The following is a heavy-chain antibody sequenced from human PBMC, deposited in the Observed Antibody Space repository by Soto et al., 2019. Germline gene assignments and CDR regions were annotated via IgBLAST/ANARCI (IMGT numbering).Heavy chain of an antibody. J-gene: IGHJ6*02. Sequence: GESLKISCTGSGYSFTSYWISWVRQMPGKGLEWMGRIDPSDSYTNYSPSFQGHVTISADKSISTAYLQWSSLKASDTAMYYCARPVSRYCSSTSCYTRENYGMDVWGQGTTVTVSS. CDR3: ARPVSRYCSSTSCYTRENYGMDV. CDR1: GYSFTSYW. D-gene: IGHD2-2*02. CDR2: IDPSDSYT. V-gene: IGHV5-10-1*01.